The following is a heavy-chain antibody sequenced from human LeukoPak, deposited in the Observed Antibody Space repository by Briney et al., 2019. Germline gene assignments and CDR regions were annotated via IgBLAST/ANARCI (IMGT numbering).Heavy chain of an antibody. CDR1: GGSISSSSYS. Sequence: SETLSLTCTVSGGSISSSSYSWGWIRQPPGKGLEWLGSIYYSGTTYYNPSLKSRVTISVDTSKIQFSLKLSSVAATDTAVYFCARLRFDFWSGYTHPYFDYWGQGTLVTVSS. D-gene: IGHD3-3*01. CDR3: ARLRFDFWSGYTHPYFDY. CDR2: IYYSGTT. J-gene: IGHJ4*02. V-gene: IGHV4-39*01.